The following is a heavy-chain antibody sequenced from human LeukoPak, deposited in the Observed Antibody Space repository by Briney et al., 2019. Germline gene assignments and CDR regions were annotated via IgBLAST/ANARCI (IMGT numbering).Heavy chain of an antibody. J-gene: IGHJ4*02. D-gene: IGHD2-2*01. CDR1: GFTFSSYW. Sequence: GGSLRLSCAASGFTFSSYWMSWVRQAPGKGLEWVATLRQDGSQKHYVDSVKGRFTISRDNAENSLFLQMNSLRAEDTAIYFCARGCGSSSCPYSFDYWGQGTLVTVSS. CDR3: ARGCGSSSCPYSFDY. CDR2: LRQDGSQK. V-gene: IGHV3-7*01.